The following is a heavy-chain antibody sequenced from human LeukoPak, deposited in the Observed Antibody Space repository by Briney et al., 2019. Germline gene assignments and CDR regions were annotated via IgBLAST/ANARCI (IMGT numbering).Heavy chain of an antibody. CDR3: ARDRTSGYHPTSWDY. CDR2: ISSSTSTI. J-gene: IGHJ4*02. V-gene: IGHV3-48*04. Sequence: GGSLRLSCAASGITFSSYTFSSYSMNWVRQAPGKGLEWVSYISSSTSTIHYADSVKGRFTISRDNAKNSLYLQMNSLRAEDTAVYYCARDRTSGYHPTSWDYWGQGTLVTVSS. CDR1: GITFSSYTFSSYS. D-gene: IGHD3-22*01.